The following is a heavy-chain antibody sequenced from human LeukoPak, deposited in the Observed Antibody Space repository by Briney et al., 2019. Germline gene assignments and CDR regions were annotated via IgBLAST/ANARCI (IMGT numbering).Heavy chain of an antibody. V-gene: IGHV4-59*12. J-gene: IGHJ4*02. CDR2: IYYSGST. CDR3: ARGGISYDYVWGSYRPRAYYFDY. Sequence: ASETLSLTCTVSGGSISSYYWSWIRQPPGKGLEWIGYIYYSGSTNYNPSLKSRVTISVDTSKNQFSLKLSSVTAADAAVYYCARGGISYDYVWGSYRPRAYYFDYWGQGTLVTVSS. CDR1: GGSISSYY. D-gene: IGHD3-16*02.